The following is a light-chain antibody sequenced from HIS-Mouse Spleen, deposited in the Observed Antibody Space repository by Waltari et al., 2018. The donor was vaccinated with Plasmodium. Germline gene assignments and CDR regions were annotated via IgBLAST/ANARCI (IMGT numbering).Light chain of an antibody. V-gene: IGKV3-11*01. Sequence: EIVLTQSPATLSLSPGERATLSCRASQSVSSYLAWYQQKPGQAPRLLIYDASNRATGIPARFSGSGSGTDFTCTISSLEPEDFAVYYCQQRSNWPPFTFGGGTKVEIK. CDR3: QQRSNWPPFT. J-gene: IGKJ4*01. CDR1: QSVSSY. CDR2: DAS.